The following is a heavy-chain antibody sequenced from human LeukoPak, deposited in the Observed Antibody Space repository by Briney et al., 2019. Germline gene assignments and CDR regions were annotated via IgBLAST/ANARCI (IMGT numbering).Heavy chain of an antibody. CDR1: GGSISSSSYS. Sequence: KSSETLSLTCTVSGGSISSSSYSWGWIRQPPGKGLEWIGSIYYSGSTYYNPSLKSRVTISVDTSKNQFSLKLSSVTAADTAVYYCARHVGPMGDYWGQGTLVTVSS. J-gene: IGHJ4*02. V-gene: IGHV4-39*01. CDR2: IYYSGST. CDR3: ARHVGPMGDY. D-gene: IGHD3-16*01.